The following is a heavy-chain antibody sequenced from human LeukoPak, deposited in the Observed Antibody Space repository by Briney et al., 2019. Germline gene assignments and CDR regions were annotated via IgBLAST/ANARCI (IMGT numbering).Heavy chain of an antibody. CDR3: ARDSSSLGLLDY. CDR1: GGSVSGNSVA. V-gene: IGHV6-1*01. CDR2: TYYRSKWNN. D-gene: IGHD6-6*01. J-gene: IGHJ4*02. Sequence: SQTLSLTCAISGGSVSGNSVAWNWIRQSPSRGLEWLGRTYYRSKWNNEYAVSVKSRITINSDTSKNQFSLQLNSVTPDDTAVYYCARDSSSLGLLDYWGQGTLVTVSS.